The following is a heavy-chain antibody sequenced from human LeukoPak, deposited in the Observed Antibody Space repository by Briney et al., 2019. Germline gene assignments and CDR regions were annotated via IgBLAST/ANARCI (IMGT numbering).Heavy chain of an antibody. Sequence: SETLSLTCTVSGYSISSGYYWGWIRQPPGKGLEWIGSIYHSGSTYYNPSLKSRVTISVDTSKNQFSPKLSSVTAADTAVYYCARVLYYDSSGYYYGRLMYNDAFDIWGQGTMVTVSS. J-gene: IGHJ3*02. CDR1: GYSISSGYY. CDR3: ARVLYYDSSGYYYGRLMYNDAFDI. CDR2: IYHSGST. V-gene: IGHV4-38-2*02. D-gene: IGHD3-22*01.